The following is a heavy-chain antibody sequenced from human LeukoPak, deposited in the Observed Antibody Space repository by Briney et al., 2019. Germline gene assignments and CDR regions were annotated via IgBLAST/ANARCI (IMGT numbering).Heavy chain of an antibody. D-gene: IGHD2-2*01. CDR1: GYTFTSYY. J-gene: IGHJ5*02. V-gene: IGHV7-4-1*02. CDR2: VNTNTGNP. Sequence: ASVKVSCKASGYTFTSYYMPWVRQAPGQGLEWMGWVNTNTGNPTYAQGFTGRFVFSLDTSVSTAYLQITSLKAEDTAVYYCARTLFGDQYQLLHNWFDPWGQGTLVTVSS. CDR3: ARTLFGDQYQLLHNWFDP.